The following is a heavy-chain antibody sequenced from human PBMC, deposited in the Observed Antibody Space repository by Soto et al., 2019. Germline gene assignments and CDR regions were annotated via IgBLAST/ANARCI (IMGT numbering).Heavy chain of an antibody. CDR2: ISAYNGNT. V-gene: IGHV1-18*01. CDR3: ARDASDGVVVVAATPDAFDI. Sequence: QVQLVQSGAEVKKPGASVKVSCKASGYTFTSYGISWVRQAPGQGLEWMGWISAYNGNTNYAQKLQGRVTMTTDTSTSTAYMELRSLRSDDTAVYYCARDASDGVVVVAATPDAFDIWGQGTMVTVSS. CDR1: GYTFTSYG. J-gene: IGHJ3*02. D-gene: IGHD2-15*01.